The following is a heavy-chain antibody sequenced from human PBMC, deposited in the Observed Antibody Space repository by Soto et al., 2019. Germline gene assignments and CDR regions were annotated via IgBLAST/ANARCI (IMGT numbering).Heavy chain of an antibody. D-gene: IGHD3-16*01. Sequence: EVQLLESGGGLVQPGGSLRLSCAASGFTFSSYAMSWVRQAPGKGLEWVSAISGSGGSTYYADSVKGRFTISRDNSKNTLYLQMNSLRAEDTAVYYCAKDLFSGACVGGWFDPWGQGTLVTVSS. J-gene: IGHJ5*02. CDR2: ISGSGGST. CDR1: GFTFSSYA. CDR3: AKDLFSGACVGGWFDP. V-gene: IGHV3-23*01.